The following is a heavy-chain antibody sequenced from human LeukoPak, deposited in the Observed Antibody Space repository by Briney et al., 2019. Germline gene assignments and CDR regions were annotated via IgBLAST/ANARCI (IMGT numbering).Heavy chain of an antibody. CDR3: ATSVLGEGANVAASSVYYYYGMDV. CDR2: LDPEDGET. D-gene: IGHD2-15*01. CDR1: GYTLTELS. V-gene: IGHV1-24*01. J-gene: IGHJ6*02. Sequence: ASVKVSCKVSGYTLTELSMHWVRQAPGKGLEWMGGLDPEDGETIYAQKFQGRVTMTEDTSTDTAYMELSSLRSEDTAVYYCATSVLGEGANVAASSVYYYYGMDVWGQGTTVTVSS.